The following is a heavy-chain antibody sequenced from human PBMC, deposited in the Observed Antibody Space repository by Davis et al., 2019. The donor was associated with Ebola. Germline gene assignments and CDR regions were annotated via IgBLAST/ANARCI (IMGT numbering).Heavy chain of an antibody. CDR2: ITSYGGTT. Sequence: PGGSLRLSCAASGFTFSNYAMNWVRQAPGKGLEWVSGITSYGGTTNSADSVKGRFTISRDNSNNALYLQMNSLRVEDTAVYYCARDIIKSFGVTTFDPWGQGTLVTVSS. V-gene: IGHV3-23*01. CDR1: GFTFSNYA. CDR3: ARDIIKSFGVTTFDP. J-gene: IGHJ5*02. D-gene: IGHD3-3*01.